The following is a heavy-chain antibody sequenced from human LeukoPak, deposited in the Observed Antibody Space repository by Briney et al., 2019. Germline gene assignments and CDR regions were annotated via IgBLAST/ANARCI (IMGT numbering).Heavy chain of an antibody. J-gene: IGHJ3*02. CDR2: ISSSSSYI. D-gene: IGHD2-2*01. CDR3: ARGGYCSSTSCQWEDAFDI. V-gene: IGHV3-21*01. Sequence: GGSLRLSCAASGFTFSSYSMNWVRQAPGKGLEWVSSISSSSSYIYYADSVKDRFTISRDNAKNSLYLQMNSLRAEDTAVYYCARGGYCSSTSCQWEDAFDIWGQGTMVTVSS. CDR1: GFTFSSYS.